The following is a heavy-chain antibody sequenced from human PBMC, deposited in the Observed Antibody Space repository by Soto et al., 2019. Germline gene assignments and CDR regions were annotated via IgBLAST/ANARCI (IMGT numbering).Heavy chain of an antibody. CDR3: ARKDYDCTNGVCYMNCFAP. D-gene: IGHD2-8*01. CDR2: IYYSGST. J-gene: IGHJ5*02. V-gene: IGHV4-59*08. CDR1: GGSISSYY. Sequence: PSETLSLTCTVSGGSISSYYWSWIRQPPGKGLEWIGYIYYSGSTNYNPSLKSRVTISVDTSKNQFSLKLSSVTAADTAVYYCARKDYDCTNGVCYMNCFAPGGQEPLVTFPS.